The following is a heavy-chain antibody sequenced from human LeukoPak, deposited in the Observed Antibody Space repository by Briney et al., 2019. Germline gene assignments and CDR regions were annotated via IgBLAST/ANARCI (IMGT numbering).Heavy chain of an antibody. CDR3: VRGGGYFFDY. D-gene: IGHD4-23*01. CDR1: GFTFSDQY. J-gene: IGHJ4*02. Sequence: GGSLRLSCVAPGFTFSDQYMDWVRQAPGKGLEWLGRVRNKAHNYMTEYAASVKARFTISRDDSVNSLFLEIHTVTVEDTAVYYCVRGGGYFFDYWGRGTLVTVSS. CDR2: VRNKAHNYMT. V-gene: IGHV3-72*01.